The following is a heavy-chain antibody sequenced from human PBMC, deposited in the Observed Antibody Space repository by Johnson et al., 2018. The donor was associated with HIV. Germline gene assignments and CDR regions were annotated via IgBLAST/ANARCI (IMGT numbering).Heavy chain of an antibody. Sequence: EVQLVESGGGLVQPGGSLRLSCAASGFTFRSYAMGWVRQAPGEGLEWVSVVSATGDSTYYADSVKGRFTISRDNSKNTLYVQMNSLRAEDTAIYHCARATSASGTDNDAFDIWGQGTMVTVSS. CDR1: GFTFRSYA. J-gene: IGHJ3*02. CDR2: VSATGDST. CDR3: ARATSASGTDNDAFDI. D-gene: IGHD6-13*01. V-gene: IGHV3-23*04.